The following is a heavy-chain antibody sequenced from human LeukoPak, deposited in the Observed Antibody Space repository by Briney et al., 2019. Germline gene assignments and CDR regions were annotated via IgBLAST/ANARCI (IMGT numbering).Heavy chain of an antibody. J-gene: IGHJ4*02. Sequence: GGSLRLSCAASGFTFSSYAIHWVRQAPGKGLEWVAVVSYDGSNIYYADSVKGRFTVSRDNSKNTLYLQMNSLRPEDTAVYYCARMALGYWGQGTLVTVSS. V-gene: IGHV3-30-3*01. CDR3: ARMALGY. CDR2: VSYDGSNI. D-gene: IGHD3-16*01. CDR1: GFTFSSYA.